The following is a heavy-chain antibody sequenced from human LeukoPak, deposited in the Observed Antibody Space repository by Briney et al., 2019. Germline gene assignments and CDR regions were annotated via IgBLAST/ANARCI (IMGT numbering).Heavy chain of an antibody. CDR3: ARDEWLGGAFDI. D-gene: IGHD5-12*01. CDR1: GGSISSSSYY. V-gene: IGHV4-39*07. CDR2: IYYSGST. Sequence: SETLSLTCTVSGGSISSSSYYWGWIRQPPGKGLEWIGSIYYSGSTYYNPSLKSRVTISVDTSKNQFSLKLSSVTAADTAVYYCARDEWLGGAFDIWGQGTMVTVSS. J-gene: IGHJ3*02.